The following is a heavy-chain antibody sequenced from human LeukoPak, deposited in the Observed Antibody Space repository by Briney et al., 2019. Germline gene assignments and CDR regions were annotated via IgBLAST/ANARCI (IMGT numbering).Heavy chain of an antibody. J-gene: IGHJ4*02. Sequence: SVKVSCKASGGTFSSYAISWVRQAPGQGLEWMGGIIPIFGTANYAQKFQGRVTITADESTSTAYMELSSLRSEDTAVYYCARDSPDYGGKMLGDADYWGQGTLVTVSS. CDR1: GGTFSSYA. CDR3: ARDSPDYGGKMLGDADY. D-gene: IGHD4-23*01. CDR2: IIPIFGTA. V-gene: IGHV1-69*01.